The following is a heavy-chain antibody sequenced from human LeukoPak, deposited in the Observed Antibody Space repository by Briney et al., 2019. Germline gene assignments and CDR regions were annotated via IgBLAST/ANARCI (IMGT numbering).Heavy chain of an antibody. CDR1: GGSFSGYY. CDR3: ARDRCTNGVCYSWDY. CDR2: INHSGST. D-gene: IGHD2-8*01. Sequence: PSETLSLTCAVHGGSFSGYYWSWIRQPPGKGLEWIGEINHSGSTNYNPSLKSRVTISVDTSKNQFSLKLSSVTAADTAVYYCARDRCTNGVCYSWDYWGQGTLVTVSS. V-gene: IGHV4-34*01. J-gene: IGHJ4*02.